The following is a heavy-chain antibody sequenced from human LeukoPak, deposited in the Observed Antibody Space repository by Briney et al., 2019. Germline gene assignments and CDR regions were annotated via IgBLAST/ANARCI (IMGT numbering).Heavy chain of an antibody. CDR3: ARDLTTGPPDYFDY. Sequence: GGSLRLSCVASGFIFSNYAMHWVRQAPGKGLEWVAVIPYDARVTYNADSVKGRFTISRDNSKNTLYLQMNSLRGEDTAVYYCARDLTTGPPDYFDYWGQGTLVTVSS. D-gene: IGHD1-1*01. V-gene: IGHV3-30*04. CDR2: IPYDARVT. J-gene: IGHJ4*02. CDR1: GFIFSNYA.